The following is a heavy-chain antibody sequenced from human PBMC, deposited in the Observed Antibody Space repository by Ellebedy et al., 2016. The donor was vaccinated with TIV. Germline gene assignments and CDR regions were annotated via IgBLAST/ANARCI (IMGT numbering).Heavy chain of an antibody. CDR3: ATDGSYGDYLSPTHAFVI. Sequence: GGSLRLSCTVSGFTFSSYWMGWVRQAPGKGLEWVANIYQDGSKQNYVDSVKGRFTISRDNAKNSLYLQMNSLRAEDTAVYYCATDGSYGDYLSPTHAFVIWGQGTMVTVSS. V-gene: IGHV3-7*01. J-gene: IGHJ3*02. CDR1: GFTFSSYW. CDR2: IYQDGSKQ. D-gene: IGHD4-17*01.